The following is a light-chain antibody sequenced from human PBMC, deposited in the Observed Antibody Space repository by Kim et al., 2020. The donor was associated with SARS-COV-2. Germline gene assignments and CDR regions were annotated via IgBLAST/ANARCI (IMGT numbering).Light chain of an antibody. V-gene: IGKV4-1*01. CDR1: QSVLYSSNNKNY. CDR2: WAS. CDR3: QTYYSNHA. Sequence: DIVMTQSPDSLAVSLGERATINCKSSQSVLYSSNNKNYLAWYQQKPGQPPKLLIYWASTRESGVPDRFSGSGSGTDFTLTISSLQAEDVAVYSCQTYYSNHAFGQGTKLEI. J-gene: IGKJ2*01.